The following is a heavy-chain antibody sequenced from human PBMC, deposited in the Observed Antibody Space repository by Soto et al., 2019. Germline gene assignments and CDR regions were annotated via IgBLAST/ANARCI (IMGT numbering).Heavy chain of an antibody. V-gene: IGHV1-3*01. D-gene: IGHD6-19*01. CDR2: INAGNGNT. J-gene: IGHJ4*02. Sequence: RQAPGQRLEWMGWINAGNGNTKYSQKFQGRVTITSDTSASTDYMELSSLRSEDTAVYYCARDLGGWTDYWGQGTLVTVSS. CDR3: ARDLGGWTDY.